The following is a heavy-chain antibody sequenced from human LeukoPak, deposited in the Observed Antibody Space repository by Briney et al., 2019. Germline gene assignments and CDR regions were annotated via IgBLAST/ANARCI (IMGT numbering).Heavy chain of an antibody. CDR3: ARAGPGYSSGWAHN. D-gene: IGHD6-19*01. J-gene: IGHJ4*02. CDR2: IYYSGST. CDR1: GGSISSSSYY. Sequence: SETLSLTCTVSGGSISSSSYYWGWIRQPPGKGLEWIGSIYYSGSTYYNPSLKSRVTISVDTSKNQFSLKMNSVTAADTAVYYCARAGPGYSSGWAHNWGQGTLVTASS. V-gene: IGHV4-39*07.